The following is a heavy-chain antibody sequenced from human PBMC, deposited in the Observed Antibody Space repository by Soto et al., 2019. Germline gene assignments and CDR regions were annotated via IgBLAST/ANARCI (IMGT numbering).Heavy chain of an antibody. CDR1: GGSISGYY. Sequence: QVQLQESGPGLVKSSETLSLTCTVSGGSISGYYWSWIRQPAGKGLEWIGRLYTMGSTNYNPSLPSRVNMSVDTSKNEFSLKVSSVTAADTAVYFCARVRDYGLGTNRHYYGMDVWGQGTTVTVSS. V-gene: IGHV4-4*07. CDR3: ARVRDYGLGTNRHYYGMDV. D-gene: IGHD3-10*01. J-gene: IGHJ6*02. CDR2: LYTMGST.